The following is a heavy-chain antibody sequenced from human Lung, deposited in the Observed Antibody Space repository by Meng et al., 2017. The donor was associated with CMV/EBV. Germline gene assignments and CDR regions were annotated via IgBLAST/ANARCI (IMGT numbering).Heavy chain of an antibody. CDR1: GFTFSTYT. Sequence: GESLKISCAASGFTFSTYTINWVRQAPGKGLEWVSCISSSSSYIYYADSVKGRFTISRDNAKNSVYLQMDSLRADDTAVYYCAGARVFYAMDVWGQGTTVTVSS. CDR2: ISSSSSYI. V-gene: IGHV3-21*01. J-gene: IGHJ6*02. CDR3: AGARVFYAMDV.